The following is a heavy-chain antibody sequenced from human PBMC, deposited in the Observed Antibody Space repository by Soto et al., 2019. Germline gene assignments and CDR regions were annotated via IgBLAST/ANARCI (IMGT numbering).Heavy chain of an antibody. V-gene: IGHV3-21*06. Sequence: GGSLRLSCAASGFTFNKFGMNWVRQAPGKGLEWVSTISSSSSYIFYADSVRGRFTISRDNAKNSVYLQMNSLRAEDTAMYYCARDLSSSWYNDRNADWFDPWGQGTLVTVSS. CDR3: ARDLSSSWYNDRNADWFDP. J-gene: IGHJ5*02. CDR1: GFTFNKFG. D-gene: IGHD6-13*01. CDR2: ISSSSSYI.